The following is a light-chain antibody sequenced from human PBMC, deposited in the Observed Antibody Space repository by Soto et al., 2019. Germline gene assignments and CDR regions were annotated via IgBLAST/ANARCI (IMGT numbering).Light chain of an antibody. CDR1: QSVRSTY. V-gene: IGKV3-20*01. CDR3: QQYGNSPLT. CDR2: GAS. Sequence: EIVLTQSPGTLSLSPGERATLSCRASQSVRSTYLAWYQQKPGQAPRLLIYGASSRATGIPGRFSGSGSGTDFTLTISRLEPEDCAVYYCQQYGNSPLTFGGGTKVEIK. J-gene: IGKJ4*01.